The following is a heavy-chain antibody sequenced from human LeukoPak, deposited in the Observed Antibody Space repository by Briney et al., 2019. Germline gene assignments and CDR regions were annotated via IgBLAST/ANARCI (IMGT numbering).Heavy chain of an antibody. CDR2: TYYRSKWYN. D-gene: IGHD2-15*01. CDR3: ARDHGCSGGSCYSDWFDP. CDR1: GDSVSSNSAA. J-gene: IGHJ5*02. V-gene: IGHV6-1*01. Sequence: SQTLPLTCAISGDSVSSNSAAWNWIRQSPSRGLEWLGRTYYRSKWYNDYAVSVKSRITINPDISKNQFSLQLNSVTPEDTAVYYCARDHGCSGGSCYSDWFDPRGQGTLVTVSS.